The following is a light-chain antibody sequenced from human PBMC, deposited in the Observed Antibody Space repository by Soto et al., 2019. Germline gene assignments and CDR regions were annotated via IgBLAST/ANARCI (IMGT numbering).Light chain of an antibody. V-gene: IGLV2-14*01. J-gene: IGLJ2*01. CDR2: DVN. CDR3: NSYGSASTVI. CDR1: SSDVGYSNY. Sequence: QSALTQPASVSGFPGQSITISCTGTSSDVGYSNYVSWYQQHPGKAPELIIYDVNNRPSGISSRFSGSKSGNTASLTISGLQAEDEADYYCNSYGSASTVIFGGGTKVTVL.